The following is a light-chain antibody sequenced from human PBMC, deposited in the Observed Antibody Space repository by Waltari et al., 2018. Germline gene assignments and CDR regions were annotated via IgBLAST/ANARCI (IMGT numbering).Light chain of an antibody. CDR1: QGISSY. CDR2: AAS. CDR3: QQVKSYPIT. V-gene: IGKV1-9*01. Sequence: DIQLTQSPSFLSSSVGYRVTITCRASQGISSYLAWYQQKPGQAPKLLIYAASTLQSGVPSRFSGSGSGTEFTLTISSLQPEDFATYYCQQVKSYPITFGQGTRLEIK. J-gene: IGKJ5*01.